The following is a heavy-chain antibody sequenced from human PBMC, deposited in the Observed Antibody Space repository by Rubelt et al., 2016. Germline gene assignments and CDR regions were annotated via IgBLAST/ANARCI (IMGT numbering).Heavy chain of an antibody. CDR2: IKSKTDGGKT. J-gene: IGHJ6*02. V-gene: IGHV3-15*01. Sequence: EVQLVESGGGLVKPGGSLRLSCAASGFTFSNAWMSWVRQAPGKGLEWFGRIKSKTDGGKTDYAEPWKGRFTSYTDESKSIAYLQMNSLKTEDTAVYYCAITFGMDVWGQGTTVTVSS. CDR3: AITFGMDV. D-gene: IGHD3-16*01. CDR1: GFTFSNAW.